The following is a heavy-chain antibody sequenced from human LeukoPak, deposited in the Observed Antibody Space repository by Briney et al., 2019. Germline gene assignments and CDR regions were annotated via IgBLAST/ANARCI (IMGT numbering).Heavy chain of an antibody. CDR2: ISGSGGST. V-gene: IGHV3-23*01. J-gene: IGHJ5*02. Sequence: PGGSLRLSCAASGFAFSSYGMTWVRQAPGKGLEWVSVISGSGGSTYYAGSVQGRFTISRDNSKNTLYLQMNSLRAEDTAVYYCAKGGCSTTTCLNWFDPWGQGTLVTVSS. D-gene: IGHD2-2*01. CDR3: AKGGCSTTTCLNWFDP. CDR1: GFAFSSYG.